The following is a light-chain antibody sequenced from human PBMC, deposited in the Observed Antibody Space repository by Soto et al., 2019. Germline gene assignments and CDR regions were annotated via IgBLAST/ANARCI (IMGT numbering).Light chain of an antibody. CDR3: AAWDDSLNAPV. J-gene: IGLJ3*02. V-gene: IGLV1-44*01. CDR2: TND. CDR1: SSNIGSNT. Sequence: QSVLTQPPSASGTPGQRVTISCSGSSSNIGSNTVTWYHHLPGTAPKVLIYTNDQRPSGVPDRFSGSKSGTSASLAISGLQSEDEADYYCAAWDDSLNAPVFGGGTKLTVL.